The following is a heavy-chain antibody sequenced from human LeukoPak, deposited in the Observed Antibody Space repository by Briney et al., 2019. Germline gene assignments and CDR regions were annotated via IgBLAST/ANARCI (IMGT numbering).Heavy chain of an antibody. V-gene: IGHV4-59*01. Sequence: SETVSLICSVCGGSMWGCHWSGVRQPPGGGLAWIGYIYSSGSTNYNPSLESRVTISVDTSKNQFSPKLSSVTAADTAVYYCARSRHRGYSGDFDSWGQGTLVTVSS. D-gene: IGHD5-12*01. J-gene: IGHJ4*02. CDR3: ARSRHRGYSGDFDS. CDR1: GGSMWGCH. CDR2: IYSSGST.